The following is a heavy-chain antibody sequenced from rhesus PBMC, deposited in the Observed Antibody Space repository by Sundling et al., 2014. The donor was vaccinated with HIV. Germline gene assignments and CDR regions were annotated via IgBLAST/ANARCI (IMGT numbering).Heavy chain of an antibody. CDR1: GDSIRSTF. D-gene: IGHD1-26*01. V-gene: IGHV4-173*01. Sequence: QVQLQESGPGLVKPSETLSLTCAVSGDSIRSTFWSWIRQPPGKGLEWIGHISGSAGNTDYNPSLKSRVTISTDTSKNQFSLKLSSVTAADTAVYYCARGRGNWNYWYFDLWGPGTPITISS. J-gene: IGHJ2*01. CDR3: ARGRGNWNYWYFDL. CDR2: ISGSAGNT.